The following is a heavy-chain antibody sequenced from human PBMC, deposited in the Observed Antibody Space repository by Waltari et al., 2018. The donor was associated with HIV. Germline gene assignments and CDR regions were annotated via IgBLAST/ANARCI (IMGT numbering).Heavy chain of an antibody. V-gene: IGHV3-74*01. D-gene: IGHD3-16*02. CDR2: ISSGGSTT. CDR1: GFAFRSYY. Sequence: EVQLVESGGGSLQAGGSLRLSCAASGFAFRSYYMFWVRQAPGQGLVWGSRISSGGSTTSYSDSVKGRFTVSRDNARNTLYLQMNSLRAEDTAVYYCARYRPEVHYYNGMDVWGQGTTVTVSS. CDR3: ARYRPEVHYYNGMDV. J-gene: IGHJ6*02.